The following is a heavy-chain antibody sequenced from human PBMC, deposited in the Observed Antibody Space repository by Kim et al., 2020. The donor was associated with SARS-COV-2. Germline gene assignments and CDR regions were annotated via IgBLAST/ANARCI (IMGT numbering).Heavy chain of an antibody. Sequence: GGSLRLSCAASGFTFSSYAMHWVRQAPGKGLEYVSAISSNGGSTYYANSVKGRFTISRDNSKNTLYLQMGSLRAEDMAVYYCARGPGYSYDDDYYMDVWGKGTTVTVSS. J-gene: IGHJ6*03. CDR3: ARGPGYSYDDDYYMDV. D-gene: IGHD5-18*01. V-gene: IGHV3-64*01. CDR1: GFTFSSYA. CDR2: ISSNGGST.